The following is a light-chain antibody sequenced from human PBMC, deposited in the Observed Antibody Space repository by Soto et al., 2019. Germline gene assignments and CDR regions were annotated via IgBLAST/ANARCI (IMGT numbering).Light chain of an antibody. J-gene: IGKJ1*01. V-gene: IGKV3-15*01. CDR2: DAS. CDR1: QSVSSN. Sequence: EIVMTQSPATLSVSPGERATLSCRASQSVSSNLAWYQQKVGQAPKLLIYDASTRATGIPARFSGSGSGTEFTLTISSLQSEDFAVYYCQQYNIWPETFGQGTKVEIK. CDR3: QQYNIWPET.